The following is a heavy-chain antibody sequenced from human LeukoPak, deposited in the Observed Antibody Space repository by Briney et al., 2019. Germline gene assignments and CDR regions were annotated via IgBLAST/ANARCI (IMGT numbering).Heavy chain of an antibody. CDR3: ARDKGRDGYNLHFDY. CDR2: ISGSSSYI. J-gene: IGHJ4*02. D-gene: IGHD5-24*01. Sequence: GGSLRLSCAASGFTFSSYSMNWVRQAPGKGLEWVSSISGSSSYIYYADSVKGRFTISRDNAKNSLYLQMNSLRAEDTAVYYCARDKGRDGYNLHFDYWGQGTLVTVSS. CDR1: GFTFSSYS. V-gene: IGHV3-21*01.